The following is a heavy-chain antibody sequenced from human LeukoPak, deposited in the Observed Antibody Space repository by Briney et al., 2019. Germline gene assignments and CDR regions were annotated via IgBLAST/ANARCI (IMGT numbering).Heavy chain of an antibody. CDR3: ARGRDPY. Sequence: SETLSLTCAVYGGSFSGYYWTWIRQPPGRGLEWIGEINHSGSTNYNPSLKSRVTISVDTSKSQFSLKLNSVTATDTAMYYCARGRDPYWGQGTLVTVSS. V-gene: IGHV4-34*01. CDR1: GGSFSGYY. CDR2: INHSGST. D-gene: IGHD5-24*01. J-gene: IGHJ4*02.